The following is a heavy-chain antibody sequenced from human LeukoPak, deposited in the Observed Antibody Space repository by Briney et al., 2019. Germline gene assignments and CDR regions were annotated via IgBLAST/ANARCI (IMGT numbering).Heavy chain of an antibody. Sequence: SETLSLTCALCGYSISSGYYWSWIRQPAGKGLEWIGRIYTSGSTNYNPSLKSRVTMSVDTSKNQFSLKLSSVTAADTAVYYCARMAGTGFDYWGQGTLVTVSS. CDR3: ARMAGTGFDY. J-gene: IGHJ4*02. D-gene: IGHD6-19*01. CDR1: GYSISSGYY. CDR2: IYTSGST. V-gene: IGHV4-4*07.